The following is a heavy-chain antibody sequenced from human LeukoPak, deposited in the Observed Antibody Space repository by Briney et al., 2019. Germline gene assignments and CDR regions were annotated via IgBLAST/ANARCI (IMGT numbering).Heavy chain of an antibody. Sequence: GGSLRLSCAASGFTFSSYSMNWVRQAPGKGLEWVSSISSSSSYIYYADSVKGRFTISRDNAKNSLYLQMNSLRAEDTAVYYCARSITTVRGVTYENDAFDIWGQGTMVTVSS. CDR1: GFTFSSYS. D-gene: IGHD3-10*01. CDR3: ARSITTVRGVTYENDAFDI. CDR2: ISSSSSYI. J-gene: IGHJ3*02. V-gene: IGHV3-21*01.